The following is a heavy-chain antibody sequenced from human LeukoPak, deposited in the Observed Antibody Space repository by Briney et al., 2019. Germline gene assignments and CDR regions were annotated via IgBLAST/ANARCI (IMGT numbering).Heavy chain of an antibody. CDR3: ARKSLWFKYYDC. Sequence: PGRSLRLSCAASGFTFTSYTMHWVRQAPGKGLEWVAATSYDGTNKYYAASVKGRFTISRDNSNNTLYLQMNSLRPEDTAVYFCARKSLWFKYYDCWGQGMLVTVSS. CDR1: GFTFTSYT. J-gene: IGHJ4*02. D-gene: IGHD3-10*01. V-gene: IGHV3-30*04. CDR2: TSYDGTNK.